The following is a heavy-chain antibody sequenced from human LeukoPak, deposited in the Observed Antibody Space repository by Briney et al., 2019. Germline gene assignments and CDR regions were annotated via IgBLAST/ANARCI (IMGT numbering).Heavy chain of an antibody. CDR1: GVSINDYF. J-gene: IGHJ2*01. CDR2: THHRGNT. CDR3: ARHQGVVDL. D-gene: IGHD3-3*01. Sequence: KSSETLSLTCTVSGVSINDYFWNWIRQTPGKGLEWIGYTHHRGNTNYNSSLASRVTISLDTSKHQFSLKLSSVTAADTAVYYCARHQGVVDLWGRGSLVTVSS. V-gene: IGHV4-59*08.